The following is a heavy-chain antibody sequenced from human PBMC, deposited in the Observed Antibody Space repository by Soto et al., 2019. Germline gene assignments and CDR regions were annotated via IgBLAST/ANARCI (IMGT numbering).Heavy chain of an antibody. CDR2: ISGSGSST. J-gene: IGHJ4*02. CDR1: GFTFSSYA. V-gene: IGHV3-23*01. CDR3: AKNGNIVVVPAAPDY. D-gene: IGHD2-2*01. Sequence: EVQLLESGGGLVQPGGSLRVSCAASGFTFSSYAMNWVRQAPGKGLEWVSGISGSGSSTYYADSVKGRFTISRDNSKNTLYLQMNSPRAEDTAVYYCAKNGNIVVVPAAPDYWGQGTLVTVSS.